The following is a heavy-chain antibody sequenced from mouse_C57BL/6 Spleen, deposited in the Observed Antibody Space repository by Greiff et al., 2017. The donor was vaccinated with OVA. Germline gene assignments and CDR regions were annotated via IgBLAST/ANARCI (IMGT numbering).Heavy chain of an antibody. J-gene: IGHJ2*01. CDR2: IYPGSGST. V-gene: IGHV1-55*01. CDR3: ARFYYDYDRVDY. CDR1: GYTFTSYW. D-gene: IGHD2-4*01. Sequence: QVQLQQPGAELVKPGASVKMSCKASGYTFTSYWIPWVKQRPGQGLEWIGDIYPGSGSTNFNEKFKSKATLTVDTSSSTAYMQRSSLTSEDSAVYYCARFYYDYDRVDYWGKGTTLTVSS.